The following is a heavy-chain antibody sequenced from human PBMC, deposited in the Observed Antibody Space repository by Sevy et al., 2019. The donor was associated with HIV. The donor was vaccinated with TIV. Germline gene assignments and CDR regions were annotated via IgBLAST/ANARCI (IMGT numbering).Heavy chain of an antibody. V-gene: IGHV3-7*01. CDR1: GFTFSDYW. J-gene: IGHJ4*02. D-gene: IGHD3-16*01. CDR3: ARLKLHYDPYYFDL. Sequence: GGSLRLSCAASGFTFSDYWMSWVRQAPEKELEWVANIKQDGSKKYYVDSVKGRFIMSRDNAKNSLYLEMNSLRAEDTAVYYCARLKLHYDPYYFDLWGQGTLVTVSS. CDR2: IKQDGSKK.